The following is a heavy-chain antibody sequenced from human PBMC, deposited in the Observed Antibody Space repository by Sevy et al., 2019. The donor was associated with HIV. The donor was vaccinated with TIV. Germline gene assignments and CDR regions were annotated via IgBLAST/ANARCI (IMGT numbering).Heavy chain of an antibody. CDR1: GFSFDDYA. Sequence: GGSLRLSCAASGFSFDDYAMHWIRHAPGKGLEWVSGISWNSGSIGYADSVKGRFTISRVNAENSLYLQMNSLRAEDTALYYCAKDIIRDSSTWYGMDVWGQGTTVTVSS. V-gene: IGHV3-9*01. D-gene: IGHD6-13*01. J-gene: IGHJ6*02. CDR2: ISWNSGSI. CDR3: AKDIIRDSSTWYGMDV.